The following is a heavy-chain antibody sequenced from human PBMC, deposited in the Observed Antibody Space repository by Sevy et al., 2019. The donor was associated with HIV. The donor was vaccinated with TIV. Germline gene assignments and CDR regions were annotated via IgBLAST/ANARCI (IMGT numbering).Heavy chain of an antibody. CDR3: AKDFSYCSGGSCPGDAFDI. J-gene: IGHJ3*02. CDR1: GFTFSSYS. D-gene: IGHD2-15*01. Sequence: GGSLRLSCAASGFTFSSYSMNWVRQAPGKGLEWVSSISSSSSYIYYADSVKGRFTISRDNSKNMLYLQMNSLRAEDTAVYYCAKDFSYCSGGSCPGDAFDIWGQGTMVTVSS. CDR2: ISSSSSYI. V-gene: IGHV3-21*04.